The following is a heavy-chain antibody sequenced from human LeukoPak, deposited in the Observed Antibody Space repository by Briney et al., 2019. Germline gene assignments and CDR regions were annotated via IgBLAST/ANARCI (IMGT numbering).Heavy chain of an antibody. V-gene: IGHV1-69*13. CDR1: GGTFSSYA. CDR3: ARVWGYNWNGENDY. CDR2: IIPIFGTA. Sequence: ASVKVSCKASGGTFSSYAISWVRQAPGQGLEWMGGIIPIFGTANYAQKFQGRVTITADESTSTAYMELSSLRSEDTAVYYCARVWGYNWNGENDYWGQGTLVTVSS. D-gene: IGHD1-20*01. J-gene: IGHJ4*02.